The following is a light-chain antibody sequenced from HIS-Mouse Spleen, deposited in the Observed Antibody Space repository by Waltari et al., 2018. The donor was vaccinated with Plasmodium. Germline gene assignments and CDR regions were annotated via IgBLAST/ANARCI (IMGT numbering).Light chain of an antibody. CDR1: QSVSSN. CDR3: HHYNNWSFT. CDR2: GAS. J-gene: IGKJ3*01. Sequence: EIVMTQSPATLSVSPGERATLSCRASQSVSSNLAWYQQKPGQAPRLLIYGASTRATCIPARFSGSGSGIEFTLTISSLQSEDFAVYYCHHYNNWSFTFGPGTYVDIK. V-gene: IGKV3-15*01.